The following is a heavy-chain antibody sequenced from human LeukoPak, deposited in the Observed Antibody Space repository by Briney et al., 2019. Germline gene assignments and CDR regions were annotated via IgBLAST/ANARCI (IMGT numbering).Heavy chain of an antibody. CDR1: GFTFSSYG. Sequence: PGRSLRLSCAASGFTFSSYGMHWVSQAPGKGREWVAVICYDGSNKYYADSVKGRLTISRDNSKNTLYQQMNSLRAEDTAVYYCAKDLSSSWYCPDYWGQGTLVTVSS. D-gene: IGHD6-13*01. J-gene: IGHJ4*02. CDR3: AKDLSSSWYCPDY. CDR2: ICYDGSNK. V-gene: IGHV3-33*06.